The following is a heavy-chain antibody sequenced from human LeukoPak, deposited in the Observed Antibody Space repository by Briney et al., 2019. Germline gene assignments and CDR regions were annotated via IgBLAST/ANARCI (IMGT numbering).Heavy chain of an antibody. CDR2: IYHSGST. CDR3: ARARRYTGLRARNTFDY. Sequence: SETLSLTCTVSGYSISSGYYWAWIRQPPGKGLEWIGSIYHSGSTYYNPSLKSRVTISVDTSKNQFSLKLSSVTAADTAVYYCARARRYTGLRARNTFDYWGQGTLVTVSS. J-gene: IGHJ4*02. CDR1: GYSISSGYY. D-gene: IGHD1-1*01. V-gene: IGHV4-38-2*02.